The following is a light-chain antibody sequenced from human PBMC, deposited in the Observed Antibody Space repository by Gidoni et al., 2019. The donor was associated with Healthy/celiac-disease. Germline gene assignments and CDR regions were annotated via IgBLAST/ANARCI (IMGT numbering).Light chain of an antibody. CDR1: SGSIASNY. J-gene: IGLJ3*02. CDR3: QSYDSSNPWV. V-gene: IGLV6-57*03. CDR2: EDN. Sequence: NFMLTQPHSVSASPGKTVTISCTRSSGSIASNYVQWYQQRPGSAPTTVIDEDNQRPSGVPDRFSGSIDSSSISASLTISGLKTEDEADYYCQSYDSSNPWVFGGGTKLTVL.